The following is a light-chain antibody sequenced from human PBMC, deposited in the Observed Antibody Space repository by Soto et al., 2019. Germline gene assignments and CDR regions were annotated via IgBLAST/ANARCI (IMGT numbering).Light chain of an antibody. J-gene: IGKJ4*01. CDR3: QQRSNWPLT. Sequence: EIVLTQSPATLSLSPGERATISCRASQSVSSYLAWYQQKPGQAPRLLIYDASNRATGIPDRFSGSGSGTDFSLTIGNQEPEGFAVYYCQQRSNWPLTFGGETKVEVK. V-gene: IGKV3-11*01. CDR2: DAS. CDR1: QSVSSY.